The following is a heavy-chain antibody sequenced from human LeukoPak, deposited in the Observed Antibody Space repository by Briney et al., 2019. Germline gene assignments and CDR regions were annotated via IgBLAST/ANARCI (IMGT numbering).Heavy chain of an antibody. Sequence: GGSLRLSCAASGFTFSSYSMNWVRQAPGKGLEWVSSISSSSSYIYYADSVKGRFTISRDNAKNSLYLQMNSLRVEDTALYYCAKGLPKSSSSSWYTDWGQGTLVTVSS. J-gene: IGHJ4*02. CDR3: AKGLPKSSSSSWYTD. CDR2: ISSSSSYI. V-gene: IGHV3-21*04. CDR1: GFTFSSYS. D-gene: IGHD2-2*02.